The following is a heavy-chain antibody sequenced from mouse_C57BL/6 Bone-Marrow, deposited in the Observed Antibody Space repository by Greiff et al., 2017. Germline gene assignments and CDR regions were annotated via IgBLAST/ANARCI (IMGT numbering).Heavy chain of an antibody. CDR3: VRDSVFYAMDY. J-gene: IGHJ4*01. CDR2: IRSKSNNYAT. D-gene: IGHD3-1*01. CDR1: GFSFNTYA. Sequence: EVHLVESGGGLVQPKGSLKLSCAASGFSFNTYAMNWVRPAPGKGLEWVARIRSKSNNYATYYADSVKDRFTISRDDSESMLYLQMNNLKTEDTAMYYCVRDSVFYAMDYWGQGTSVTVSS. V-gene: IGHV10-1*01.